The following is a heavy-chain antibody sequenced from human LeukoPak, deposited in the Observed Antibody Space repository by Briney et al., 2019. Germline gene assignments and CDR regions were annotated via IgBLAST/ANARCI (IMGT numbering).Heavy chain of an antibody. Sequence: GESLKISCKGSGCSFNSYWIGWVRQMPGKGLEWMGILNPGDTDTRYSPSFQGQVTLSADKSTSTAYLQWSSLKASDTAMHYCARLRWAAGDGYYFDYWGQGTLVTVSS. CDR1: GCSFNSYW. J-gene: IGHJ4*02. CDR3: ARLRWAAGDGYYFDY. V-gene: IGHV5-51*01. CDR2: LNPGDTDT. D-gene: IGHD6-13*01.